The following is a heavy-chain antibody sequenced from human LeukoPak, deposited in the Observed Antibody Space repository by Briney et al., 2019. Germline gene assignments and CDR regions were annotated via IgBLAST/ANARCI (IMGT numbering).Heavy chain of an antibody. D-gene: IGHD2-15*01. CDR2: INHSGST. CDR3: ARGHPGLPSARRLFDLNLRAFDY. J-gene: IGHJ4*02. CDR1: GGSFSGYY. Sequence: SETLSLTCAVYGGSFSGYYWTWIRQPPGKGLEWSGEINHSGSTNYNPSLKSRVTISVDTSKNQFSLKLSSVTAADTAVYYWARGHPGLPSARRLFDLNLRAFDYWGQGTLVTVSS. V-gene: IGHV4-34*01.